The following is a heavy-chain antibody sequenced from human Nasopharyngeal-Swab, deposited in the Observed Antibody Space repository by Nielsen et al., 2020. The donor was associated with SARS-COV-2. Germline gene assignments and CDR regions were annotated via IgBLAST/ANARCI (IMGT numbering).Heavy chain of an antibody. CDR2: IYYSGST. Sequence: SETLSLTCTVSGGSINSGGNYWSWIRQNPGKGLEWIGYIYYSGSTFYNPSLESRVAMSVDTSKNQFSLNLSSVTAADAAVYYCASTPAAFDNWGQGTLFTVSS. CDR3: ASTPAAFDN. J-gene: IGHJ4*02. CDR1: GGSINSGGNY. D-gene: IGHD6-25*01. V-gene: IGHV4-31*03.